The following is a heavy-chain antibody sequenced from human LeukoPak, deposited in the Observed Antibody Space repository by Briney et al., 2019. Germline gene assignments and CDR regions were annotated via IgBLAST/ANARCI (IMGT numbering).Heavy chain of an antibody. CDR2: IYYSGST. V-gene: IGHV4-31*11. J-gene: IGHJ4*02. CDR1: GGSISSGGYS. D-gene: IGHD5-24*01. Sequence: PSQTLSLTCAVSGGSISSGGYSWSWIRQHPGKGLEWIGYIYYSGSTYYNPSLKSRVTIPVDTSKNQFSLKLSSVTAADTAVYYCARRSDGYNYFDYWGQGTLVTVSS. CDR3: ARRSDGYNYFDY.